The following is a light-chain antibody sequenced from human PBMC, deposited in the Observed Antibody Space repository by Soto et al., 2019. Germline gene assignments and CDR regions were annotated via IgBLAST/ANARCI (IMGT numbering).Light chain of an antibody. CDR3: QDRGNWPIFT. Sequence: ELVLTQSPATLSVSPGERATLSCRASQGVGSTLAWYQQKPGQAPRLLIYDASHRATGIPARFTGSGSGTDFTLIISRLEPEDSAVYYCQDRGNWPIFTFGGGTKVDIK. J-gene: IGKJ4*01. CDR2: DAS. V-gene: IGKV3-11*01. CDR1: QGVGST.